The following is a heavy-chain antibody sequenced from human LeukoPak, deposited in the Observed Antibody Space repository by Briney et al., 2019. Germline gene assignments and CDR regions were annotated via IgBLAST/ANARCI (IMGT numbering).Heavy chain of an antibody. D-gene: IGHD3-10*01. J-gene: IGHJ4*02. CDR2: THSDGTT. CDR3: ARPSSDDGSGRYYIDY. Sequence: PGGSLRLSCAVSGFTVSNNFMNWVRQAPGKGLEWVSVTHSDGTTYFADSVQGRLTISRDNSKNTPYLQMNNLRNADTTVYYCARPSSDDGSGRYYIDYWGRGTLVSVP. V-gene: IGHV3-66*01. CDR1: GFTVSNNF.